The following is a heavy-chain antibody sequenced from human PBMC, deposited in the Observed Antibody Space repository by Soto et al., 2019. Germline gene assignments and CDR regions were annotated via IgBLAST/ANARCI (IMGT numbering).Heavy chain of an antibody. J-gene: IGHJ1*01. CDR2: MNPNNGNT. Sequence: GASVKVSCKASGYTFASYDISWVRQATGQGLEWMGWMNPNNGNTDYAPKFQGRVTMTMNTSIGTAYMQLSSLRSDDTAVYYCARSPRNYYALGSYSYFRHWGQGTLVTVSS. V-gene: IGHV1-8*01. D-gene: IGHD3-10*01. CDR1: GYTFASYD. CDR3: ARSPRNYYALGSYSYFRH.